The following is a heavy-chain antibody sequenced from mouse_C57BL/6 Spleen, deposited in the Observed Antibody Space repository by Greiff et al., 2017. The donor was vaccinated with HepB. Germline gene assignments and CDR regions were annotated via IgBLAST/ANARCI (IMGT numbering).Heavy chain of an antibody. D-gene: IGHD3-1*01. Sequence: EVQLVESGPGLVKPSQTVFLTCTVTGISITTGNYRWSWIRQFPGNKLEWIGYIYYSGTITYNPSLTSRTTITRDTPKNQFFLEMNSLTAEDTAPYCCARESGYPRYFDVWGTGTTVTVSS. CDR3: ARESGYPRYFDV. CDR1: GISITTGNYR. V-gene: IGHV3-5*01. J-gene: IGHJ1*03. CDR2: IYYSGTI.